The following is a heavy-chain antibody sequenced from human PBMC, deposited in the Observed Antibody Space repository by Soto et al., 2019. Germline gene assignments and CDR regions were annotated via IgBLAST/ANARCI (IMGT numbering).Heavy chain of an antibody. CDR1: GFTFSSYA. CDR2: ISGSGGST. CDR3: AATGGGDYYEYFQH. J-gene: IGHJ1*01. D-gene: IGHD4-17*01. V-gene: IGHV3-23*01. Sequence: EVQLLESGGGSVQPGGSLRLSCAASGFTFSSYAMSWVRQAPGKGLEWVSAISGSGGSTYYADSVKGRFTISRDNSKNTLYLQMNSLRAEDTAVYYCAATGGGDYYEYFQHWGQGTLVTVSS.